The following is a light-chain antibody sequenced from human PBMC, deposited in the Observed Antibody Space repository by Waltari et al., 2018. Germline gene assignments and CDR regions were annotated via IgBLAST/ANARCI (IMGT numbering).Light chain of an antibody. V-gene: IGLV2-14*03. CDR1: TTVALGGHRY. CDR3: SSYASSSSVV. CDR2: GVS. J-gene: IGLJ2*01. Sequence: QSALTHPASVSGSPGPSTPISCTGTTTVALGGHRYLSWYQQHPGKAPKLIIYGVSNRPSGVSTRFSGSRSGNTASLTISGLQAEDEADYYCSSYASSSSVVFGGGTKLTVL.